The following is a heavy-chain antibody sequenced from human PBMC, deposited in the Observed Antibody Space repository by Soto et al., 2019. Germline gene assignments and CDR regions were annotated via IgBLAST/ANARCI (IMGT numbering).Heavy chain of an antibody. CDR1: GFTFSSYG. V-gene: IGHV3-30*18. CDR3: AKSQVKYNSGWYDFGDY. D-gene: IGHD6-19*01. Sequence: QVQLVESGGGVVQPGRSLRLSCAASGFTFSSYGMHWVRQAPGRGLEWVAVISYDGSNKYYPDSVKGRFTISRDNSKNTLYLQMNSLRAEDTAVYYCAKSQVKYNSGWYDFGDYWGQGTLVTVSS. J-gene: IGHJ4*02. CDR2: ISYDGSNK.